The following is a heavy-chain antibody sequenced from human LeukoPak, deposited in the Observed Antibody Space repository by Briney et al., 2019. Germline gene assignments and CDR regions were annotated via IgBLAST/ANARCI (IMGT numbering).Heavy chain of an antibody. CDR2: ITGSVVNT. CDR3: AKDYTGSSDN. D-gene: IGHD2-15*01. J-gene: IGHJ4*02. Sequence: GGSLRLSCAASGFTFSSYGMHWVRQAPGKGLEWVSTITGSVVNTYYADSVKGRFTISRDNSKSMLYLQMNSLRAEDTALYYCAKDYTGSSDNWGQGTLVTVSS. V-gene: IGHV3-23*01. CDR1: GFTFSSYG.